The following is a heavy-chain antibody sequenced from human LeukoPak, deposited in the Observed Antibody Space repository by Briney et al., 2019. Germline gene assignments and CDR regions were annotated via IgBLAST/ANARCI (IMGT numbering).Heavy chain of an antibody. CDR1: GYTFTSHG. D-gene: IGHD5-12*01. CDR2: ISVHNGNI. Sequence: ASVKVSCKASGYTFTSHGISWVRQAPGRGLEWMGWISVHNGNINYAQKLQGRVTMTTDTSTSTAYMELRSLSSDDTAVYYCARVRYSGYASDYWGQGTLVTVSS. CDR3: ARVRYSGYASDY. J-gene: IGHJ4*02. V-gene: IGHV1-18*01.